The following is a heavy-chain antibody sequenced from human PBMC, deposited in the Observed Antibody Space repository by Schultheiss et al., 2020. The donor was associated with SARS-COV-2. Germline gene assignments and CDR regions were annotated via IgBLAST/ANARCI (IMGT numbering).Heavy chain of an antibody. J-gene: IGHJ4*02. CDR3: ARASTETLALPDDY. V-gene: IGHV4-34*01. CDR2: INHSGST. Sequence: SQTLSLTCAVYGGSFSGYYWSWIRQPPGKGLEWIGEINHSGSTNYNPSLKSRVAISLDTAKNQFSLKLSSVTDADTALYYCARASTETLALPDDYWGQGTLVTVSS. CDR1: GGSFSGYY. D-gene: IGHD4-17*01.